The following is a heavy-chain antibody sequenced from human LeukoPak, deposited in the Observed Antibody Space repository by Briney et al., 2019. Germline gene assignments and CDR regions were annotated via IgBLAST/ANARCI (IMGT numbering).Heavy chain of an antibody. V-gene: IGHV3-48*01. Sequence: GGSLRLSCAASGFTFSSYSMNWVRQAPGKGLEWVSYISSSSSTIYYADSMKGRFTISRDNAKNSLYLQMNSLRAEDTAVYYCAGAYYDSSGYHYFDYWGQGTLVTVSS. CDR3: AGAYYDSSGYHYFDY. D-gene: IGHD3-22*01. CDR1: GFTFSSYS. J-gene: IGHJ4*02. CDR2: ISSSSSTI.